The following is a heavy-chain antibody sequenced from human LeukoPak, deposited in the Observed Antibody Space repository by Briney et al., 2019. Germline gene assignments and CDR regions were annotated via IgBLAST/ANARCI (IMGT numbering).Heavy chain of an antibody. Sequence: SETLSLTCAVYGGSFSGYYWGWVRQPPGKGLEWIGEINHTGGTNYSPSLKSRLTISVDTSKNQLSLELTSVTAADTAVYYCASTRIATGGVWYYYMDVWGKGTTVTVSS. CDR3: ASTRIATGGVWYYYMDV. D-gene: IGHD6-13*01. J-gene: IGHJ6*03. CDR1: GGSFSGYY. V-gene: IGHV4-34*01. CDR2: INHTGGT.